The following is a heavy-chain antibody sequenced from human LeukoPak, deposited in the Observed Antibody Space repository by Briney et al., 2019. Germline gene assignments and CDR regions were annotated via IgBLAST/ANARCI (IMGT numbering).Heavy chain of an antibody. Sequence: GGSLRLSCAASGFTFSSYAMSWVRQAPGEGLEWVSAISGSGGSTYYADSVKGRFTISRDNSKNTLYLQMNSLRAEDTAVYYCAKAAYGSGSYWVWFDPWGQGTLVTVSS. CDR2: ISGSGGST. J-gene: IGHJ5*02. V-gene: IGHV3-23*01. CDR3: AKAAYGSGSYWVWFDP. D-gene: IGHD3-10*01. CDR1: GFTFSSYA.